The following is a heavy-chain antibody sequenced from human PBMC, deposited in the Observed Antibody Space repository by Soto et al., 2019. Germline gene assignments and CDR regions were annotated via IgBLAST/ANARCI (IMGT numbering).Heavy chain of an antibody. Sequence: QVQLVQSGAEVKKPGSSVKVSCTASGGTFSSYAISWVRQAPGQGLEWMGGIIPIFGTANYAQKFQGRVTITADESTSPADVELSILRSEDTAVYYGALAEIVATIHFDYWGQGTLVTVSS. V-gene: IGHV1-69*01. CDR1: GGTFSSYA. CDR2: IIPIFGTA. CDR3: ALAEIVATIHFDY. D-gene: IGHD5-12*01. J-gene: IGHJ4*02.